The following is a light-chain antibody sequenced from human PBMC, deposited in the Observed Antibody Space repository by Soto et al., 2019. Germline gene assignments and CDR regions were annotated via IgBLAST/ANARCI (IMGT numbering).Light chain of an antibody. Sequence: DIQMTQSPSSLSASVGDRVTITCRASQTINKYLNWYQHKPRKAPALLISGASSLHSGVPTRFSGSGAGTYFTLTISSLQHEDFATYYCQQTYSTPGTFGRGTKVEI. CDR3: QQTYSTPGT. V-gene: IGKV1-39*01. J-gene: IGKJ1*01. CDR2: GAS. CDR1: QTINKY.